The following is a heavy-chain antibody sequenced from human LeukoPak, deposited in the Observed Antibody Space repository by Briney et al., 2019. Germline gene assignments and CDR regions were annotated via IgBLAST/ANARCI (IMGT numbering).Heavy chain of an antibody. Sequence: GGSLRLSCAASGFTFSSYWMHWVRQAPGKGLVWVSRINSDGSSTSYADSVKGRFTISRDNAKNTLYLQMNSLRAEDTAVYYCARGSGEGYCSGGSCYADYWGQGTLVTVSS. CDR2: INSDGSST. V-gene: IGHV3-74*01. J-gene: IGHJ4*02. D-gene: IGHD2-15*01. CDR3: ARGSGEGYCSGGSCYADY. CDR1: GFTFSSYW.